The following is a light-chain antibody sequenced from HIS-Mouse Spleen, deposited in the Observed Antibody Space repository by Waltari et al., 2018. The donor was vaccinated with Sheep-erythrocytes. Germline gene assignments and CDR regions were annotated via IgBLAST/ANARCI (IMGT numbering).Light chain of an antibody. CDR1: NIGSKN. CDR2: RDS. CDR3: QVWDSSTAWV. J-gene: IGLJ3*02. V-gene: IGLV3-9*01. Sequence: SYELTQPLSVSVALGQTARITCGGNNIGSKNVHWYQQKPGQAPVLVIYRDSNRPSGIPERVSGSNSGITATLTISRAQAGEEADYYCQVWDSSTAWVFGGGTKLTVL.